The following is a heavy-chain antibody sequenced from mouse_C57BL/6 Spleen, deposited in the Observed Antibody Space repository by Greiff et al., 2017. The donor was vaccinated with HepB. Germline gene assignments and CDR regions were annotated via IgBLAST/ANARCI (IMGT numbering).Heavy chain of an antibody. CDR2: IYPGSGST. CDR3: AVGDYDLAWFAY. J-gene: IGHJ3*01. CDR1: GYTFTSYW. D-gene: IGHD2-4*01. V-gene: IGHV1-55*01. Sequence: VQLQQPGAELVKPGASVKMSCKASGYTFTSYWITWVKQRPGQGLEWIRDIYPGSGSTNYNEKFKSKATLTVDTSSSTAYMQLSSLTSEDSAVYYCAVGDYDLAWFAYWGQGTLVTVSA.